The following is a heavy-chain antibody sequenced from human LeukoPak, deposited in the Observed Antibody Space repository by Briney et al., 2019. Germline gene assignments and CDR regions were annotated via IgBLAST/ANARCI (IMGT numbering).Heavy chain of an antibody. CDR2: IIPIFGTA. Sequence: SVKVSCKASGGTFSRYAISWVRQAPGQGLEWMGRIIPIFGTANYAQKFQGRVTITTDESTSTAYMELSSLRSEDTAVYYCASCPQTYYYESYFDYWGQGTLVTVSS. J-gene: IGHJ4*02. V-gene: IGHV1-69*05. CDR3: ASCPQTYYYESYFDY. D-gene: IGHD3-22*01. CDR1: GGTFSRYA.